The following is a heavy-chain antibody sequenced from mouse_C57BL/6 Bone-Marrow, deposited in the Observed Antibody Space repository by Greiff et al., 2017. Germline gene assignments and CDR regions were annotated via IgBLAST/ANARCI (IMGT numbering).Heavy chain of an antibody. V-gene: IGHV1-82*01. CDR2: IYPGDGDT. J-gene: IGHJ2*01. CDR3: ARENYYGSKGY. Sequence: QVQLQQSGPELVKPGASVKISCKASGYAFRSSWMNWVKQRPGKGLEWIGRIYPGDGDTNYNGKFKGKATLTADKSSSTAYMQLSSLTSEDSAVYFWARENYYGSKGYWGEGTTLTVTS. D-gene: IGHD1-1*01. CDR1: GYAFRSSW.